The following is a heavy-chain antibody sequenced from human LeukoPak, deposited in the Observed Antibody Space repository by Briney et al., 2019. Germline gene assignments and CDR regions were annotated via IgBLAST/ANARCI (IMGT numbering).Heavy chain of an antibody. V-gene: IGHV1-69*06. CDR2: IIPIFGTA. Sequence: SVKVSCKASGGTFSGYAISWVRQAPGQGLEWMGGIIPIFGTANCAQKFQGRVTITADKSTSTAHMELSSLRSEDTAVYYCASSGFNDILTGPFDYWGQGTLVTVSS. J-gene: IGHJ4*02. CDR1: GGTFSGYA. CDR3: ASSGFNDILTGPFDY. D-gene: IGHD3-9*01.